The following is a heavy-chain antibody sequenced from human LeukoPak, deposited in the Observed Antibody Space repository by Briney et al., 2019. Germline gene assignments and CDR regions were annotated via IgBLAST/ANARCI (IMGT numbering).Heavy chain of an antibody. J-gene: IGHJ5*02. D-gene: IGHD6-19*01. V-gene: IGHV5-51*01. CDR3: ARYSSIAVAGWFDP. Sequence: GESLKISCKGSGYSFTSYWIGWVRQMPGKGLEWMGIIYPGDSDTRYSPSFQGQGTISADKSLSTAYLQWSSLKASDTAMYYCARYSSIAVAGWFDPWGQGTLVTVSS. CDR1: GYSFTSYW. CDR2: IYPGDSDT.